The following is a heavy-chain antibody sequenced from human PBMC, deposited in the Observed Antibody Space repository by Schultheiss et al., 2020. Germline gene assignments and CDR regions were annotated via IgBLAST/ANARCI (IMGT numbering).Heavy chain of an antibody. CDR1: GGSVSSGSYY. CDR2: IYYSGST. D-gene: IGHD6-19*01. J-gene: IGHJ4*02. Sequence: SETLSLTCTVSGGSVSSGSYYWSWIRQPPGKGLEWIGYIYYSGSTNYNPSLKSRVTISVDTSKNQFSLKLSSVTAADTAVYYCAKNEQWLIRKDYWGQGTLVTVSS. V-gene: IGHV4-61*01. CDR3: AKNEQWLIRKDY.